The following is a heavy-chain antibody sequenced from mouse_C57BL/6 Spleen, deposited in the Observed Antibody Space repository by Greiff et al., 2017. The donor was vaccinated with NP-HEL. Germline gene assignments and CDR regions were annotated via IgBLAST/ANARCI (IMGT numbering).Heavy chain of an antibody. Sequence: QVQLQQPGAELVRPGSSVKLSCKASGYTFTSYWMHWVKQRPIQGLEWIGNIDPSDSETHYNQKFKDKATLTVDKSSSTAYMQLSSLTSEDSAVYYCARSRDYYGSTPVDYWGQGTTLTVSS. CDR3: ARSRDYYGSTPVDY. CDR1: GYTFTSYW. D-gene: IGHD1-1*01. V-gene: IGHV1-52*01. CDR2: IDPSDSET. J-gene: IGHJ2*01.